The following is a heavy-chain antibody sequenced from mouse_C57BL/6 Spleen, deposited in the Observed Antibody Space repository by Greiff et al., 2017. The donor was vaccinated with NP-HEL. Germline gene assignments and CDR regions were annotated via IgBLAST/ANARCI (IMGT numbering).Heavy chain of an antibody. D-gene: IGHD1-1*01. V-gene: IGHV1-15*01. CDR1: GYTFTDYE. Sequence: QVQLQQSGAELVRPGASVTLSCKASGYTFTDYEMHWVKQTPVHGLEWIGAIDPETGGTAYNQKFKGKAILTADKSSSTAYMELRSLTSEDSAVYYCTAITTVSYWGQGTLVTVSA. J-gene: IGHJ3*01. CDR2: IDPETGGT. CDR3: TAITTVSY.